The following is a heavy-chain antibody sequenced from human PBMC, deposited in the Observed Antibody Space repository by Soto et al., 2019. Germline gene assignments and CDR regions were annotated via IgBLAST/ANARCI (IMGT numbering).Heavy chain of an antibody. Sequence: YGGRRILQAPGKGLEWVAVIWYDGSNKYYADSVKGRFTISRDNSKNTLYLQMNSLRAEDTAVYYCARDSSGWYYFDYWGQGTLVTVSS. CDR1: YG. D-gene: IGHD6-19*01. J-gene: IGHJ4*02. CDR2: IWYDGSNK. V-gene: IGHV3-33*01. CDR3: ARDSSGWYYFDY.